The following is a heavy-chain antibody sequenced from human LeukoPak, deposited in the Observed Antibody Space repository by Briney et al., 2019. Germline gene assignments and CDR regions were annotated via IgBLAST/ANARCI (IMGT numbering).Heavy chain of an antibody. J-gene: IGHJ4*02. CDR3: ARDMEVY. CDR1: GGSFSGYY. D-gene: IGHD2-15*01. CDR2: INHSGSS. V-gene: IGHV4-34*01. Sequence: PSETLSLTCAVYGGSFSGYYWSWIRQPPGKGLEWIGEINHSGSSNYNPSLKSRVTISVDASKNQFSLKLSSVTAADTAVYYCARDMEVYWGQGTLVTVSS.